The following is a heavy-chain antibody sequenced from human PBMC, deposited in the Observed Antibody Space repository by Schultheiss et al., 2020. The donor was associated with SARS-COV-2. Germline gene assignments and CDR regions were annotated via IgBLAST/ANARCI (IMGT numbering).Heavy chain of an antibody. CDR1: GGTFSSYT. Sequence: SVKVSCKASGGTFSSYTISWVRQAPGQGLEWMGRIIPILGIANYAQKFQGRVTITADESTSTAYMELSSLRSEDTAVYYCATVRYFDWLSPYYFDYWGQGTLVTVSS. D-gene: IGHD3-9*01. CDR3: ATVRYFDWLSPYYFDY. V-gene: IGHV1-69*02. CDR2: IIPILGIA. J-gene: IGHJ4*02.